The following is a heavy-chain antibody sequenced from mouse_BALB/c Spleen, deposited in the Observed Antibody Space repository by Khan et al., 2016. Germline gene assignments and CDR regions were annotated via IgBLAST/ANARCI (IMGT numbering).Heavy chain of an antibody. V-gene: IGHV4-1*02. D-gene: IGHD1-1*01. CDR1: GFDFSRYW. J-gene: IGHJ3*01. Sequence: EVQLQESGGGLVQPGGSLKLSCAATGFDFSRYWMSWVRQAPGKGLEWIGEINPDSSTINYTPSLKDKFIISRDNAKNTLYLQMSKVRSEDTALSYCARAGYYGYLAYWGQGTLVTVSA. CDR3: ARAGYYGYLAY. CDR2: INPDSSTI.